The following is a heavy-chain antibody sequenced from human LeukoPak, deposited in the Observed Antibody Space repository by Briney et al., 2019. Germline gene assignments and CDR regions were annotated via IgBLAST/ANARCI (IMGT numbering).Heavy chain of an antibody. CDR3: ARVANCGGDCYLPPDY. J-gene: IGHJ4*02. CDR1: GFTFSSYW. Sequence: GGSLRLSCAASGFTFSSYWMSWVRQAPGKGLEWVANIKQDGSEKYYVDSVKGRFTISRDNAKNSLYLQMNSLRAEDTAVYYCARVANCGGDCYLPPDYWGQGTLVTVSS. D-gene: IGHD2-21*02. CDR2: IKQDGSEK. V-gene: IGHV3-7*01.